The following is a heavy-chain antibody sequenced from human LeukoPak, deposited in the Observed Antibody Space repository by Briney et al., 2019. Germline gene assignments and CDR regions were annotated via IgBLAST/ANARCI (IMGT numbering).Heavy chain of an antibody. CDR1: GGSISSGDYY. CDR3: ARHFDHPTAYFDS. J-gene: IGHJ4*02. CDR2: IYSGGMT. D-gene: IGHD1-14*01. V-gene: IGHV4-39*01. Sequence: PSETLSLTCTVTGGSISSGDYYWSWLRQPRGKGLECIASIYSGGMTFYSPSLKSRLTISADTSRNHFSLRLSSVTAADTALYFCARHFDHPTAYFDSWGQGSLVTVSS.